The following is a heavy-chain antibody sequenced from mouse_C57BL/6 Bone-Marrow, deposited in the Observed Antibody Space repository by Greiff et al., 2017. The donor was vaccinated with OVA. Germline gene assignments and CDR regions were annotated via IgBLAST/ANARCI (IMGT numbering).Heavy chain of an antibody. J-gene: IGHJ2*01. D-gene: IGHD2-1*01. CDR2: IDPEDGET. CDR1: GFNIKDYY. CDR3: ARSGYYGKGNYFDY. Sequence: EVQLVESGAELVKPGASVKLSCTASGFNIKDYYMHWVKQRTEQGLEWIGRIDPEDGETKYAPKFPGKATITADTSSNTAYLQLSSLTSEDTAVYYCARSGYYGKGNYFDYWGQGTTLTVSA. V-gene: IGHV14-2*01.